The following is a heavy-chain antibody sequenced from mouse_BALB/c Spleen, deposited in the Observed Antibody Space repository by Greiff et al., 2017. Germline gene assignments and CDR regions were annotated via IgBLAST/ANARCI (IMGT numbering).Heavy chain of an antibody. D-gene: IGHD4-1*01. Sequence: VQVVESGAELVRPGASVTLSCKASGYTFTDYEMHWVKQTPVHGLEWIGAIDPETGGTAYNQKFKGKATLTADKSSSTAYMELRSLTSEDSAVYYCTLTGYFDYWGQGTTLTVSS. CDR3: TLTGYFDY. J-gene: IGHJ2*01. CDR2: IDPETGGT. CDR1: GYTFTDYE. V-gene: IGHV1-15*01.